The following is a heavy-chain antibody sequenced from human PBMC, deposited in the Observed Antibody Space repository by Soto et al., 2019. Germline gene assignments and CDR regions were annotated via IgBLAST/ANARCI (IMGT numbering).Heavy chain of an antibody. CDR3: ARWRVAAAVSFVDA. V-gene: IGHV4-31*03. CDR2: IYYSGST. CDR1: GGSISSGGYY. Sequence: QVRLQESGPGLVKPSQTLSLTCTVSGGSISSGGYYWSWIRQHPGKGLEWIGDIYYSGSTYYNPYLKSRVTIAVDTSKNQFSLKLSSVTAADTAVYYCARWRVAAAVSFVDAWGQGTTVTVSS. J-gene: IGHJ6*02. D-gene: IGHD6-13*01.